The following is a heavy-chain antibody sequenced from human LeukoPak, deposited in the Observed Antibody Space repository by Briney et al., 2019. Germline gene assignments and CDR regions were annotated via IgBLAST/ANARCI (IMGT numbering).Heavy chain of an antibody. Sequence: PGRSLRLSCAASGFTFSSYGMHWVRQAPGKGLEWVAVISYDGSNKYYADSVKGRFTISRDNSKNTLYLQMNSLRAEDTAVYYCAKDKGPRRNLSSMGVWGQGTTVTVSS. CDR1: GFTFSSYG. J-gene: IGHJ6*02. CDR3: AKDKGPRRNLSSMGV. V-gene: IGHV3-30*18. CDR2: ISYDGSNK.